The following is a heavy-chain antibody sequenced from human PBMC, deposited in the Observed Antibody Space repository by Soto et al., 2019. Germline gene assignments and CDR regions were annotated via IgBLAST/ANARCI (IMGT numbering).Heavy chain of an antibody. Sequence: GGSLRLSCAASGFTFSSYSMNWVRQAPGKGLEWVSSISSSSSYIYYADSVKGRFTISRDNAKNSLYLQMNSLRAEDTAVYYCARARQRRSSWYYFDYWGQGTLVTVSS. V-gene: IGHV3-21*01. CDR1: GFTFSSYS. CDR2: ISSSSSYI. J-gene: IGHJ4*02. D-gene: IGHD6-13*01. CDR3: ARARQRRSSWYYFDY.